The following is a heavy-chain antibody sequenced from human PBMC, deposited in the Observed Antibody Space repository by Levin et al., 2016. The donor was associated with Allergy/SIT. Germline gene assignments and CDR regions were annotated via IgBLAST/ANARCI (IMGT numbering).Heavy chain of an antibody. CDR3: ARLSMDIVVVPAAPYNWFDP. V-gene: IGHV5-51*01. Sequence: KVSCKGSGYSFTSYWIGWVRQMPGKGLEWMGIIYPGDSDTRYSPSFQGQVTISADKSISTAYLQWSSLKASDTAMYYCARLSMDIVVVPAAPYNWFDPWGQGTLVTVSS. CDR1: GYSFTSYW. D-gene: IGHD2-2*03. CDR2: IYPGDSDT. J-gene: IGHJ5*02.